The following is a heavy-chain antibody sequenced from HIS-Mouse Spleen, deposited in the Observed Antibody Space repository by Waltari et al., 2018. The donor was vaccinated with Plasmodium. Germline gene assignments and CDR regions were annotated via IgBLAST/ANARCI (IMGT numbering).Heavy chain of an antibody. D-gene: IGHD3-16*01. CDR1: GFTFSSYA. CDR3: AKVFFGVIDY. Sequence: EVPLLESGGGLVQPGGSLSPSCAASGFTFSSYALDWVRQAPGKGLEWVSAISGSGGSTYYADSVKGRFTISRDNSKNTLYLQMNSLRAEDTAVYYCAKVFFGVIDYWGQGTLVTVSS. J-gene: IGHJ4*02. CDR2: ISGSGGST. V-gene: IGHV3-23*01.